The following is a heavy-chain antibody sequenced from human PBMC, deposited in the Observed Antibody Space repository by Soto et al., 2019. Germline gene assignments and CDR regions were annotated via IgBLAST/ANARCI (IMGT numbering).Heavy chain of an antibody. CDR1: GFTFSSYS. CDR3: ARVPLYCSGGSCYSHFDY. J-gene: IGHJ4*02. V-gene: IGHV3-48*02. D-gene: IGHD2-15*01. CDR2: ISSSSSTI. Sequence: GGSLRLSCAASGFTFSSYSMNWVRQAPGKGLEWVSYISSSSSTIYYADSVKGRFTISRDNAKNSLYLQMNSLRDEDTAVYYCARVPLYCSGGSCYSHFDYWGQGTLVTVSS.